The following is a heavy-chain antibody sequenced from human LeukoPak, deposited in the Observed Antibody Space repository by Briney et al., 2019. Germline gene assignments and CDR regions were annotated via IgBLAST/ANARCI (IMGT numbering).Heavy chain of an antibody. CDR3: ASSGAAGNAFDI. CDR1: GGSLSSSVCY. D-gene: IGHD6-13*01. V-gene: IGHV4-39*07. J-gene: IGHJ3*02. Sequence: PSETLSLTCTVTGGSLSSSVCYWGWIRQPPGRGLEWVGSLYYSGSTYNNPSLKSRVTISVDTSRNQFSLKLSSVTAADTAVYYCASSGAAGNAFDIWGQGTMVTVSS. CDR2: LYYSGST.